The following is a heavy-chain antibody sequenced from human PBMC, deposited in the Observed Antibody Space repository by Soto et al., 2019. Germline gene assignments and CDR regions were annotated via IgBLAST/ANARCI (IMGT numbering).Heavy chain of an antibody. V-gene: IGHV4-59*08. D-gene: IGHD3-16*01. Sequence: QVQLQESGPGLVKPSETLSLTCTVSGGSISSYYWSWIRQPPGKGLEWIGYIYYSGSTNYNPPLKSRVTISVDTSKNQFSLKLSSVTAADTAVYYCARRWGTTFDFWGQGTLVTVSS. CDR3: ARRWGTTFDF. CDR1: GGSISSYY. CDR2: IYYSGST. J-gene: IGHJ4*02.